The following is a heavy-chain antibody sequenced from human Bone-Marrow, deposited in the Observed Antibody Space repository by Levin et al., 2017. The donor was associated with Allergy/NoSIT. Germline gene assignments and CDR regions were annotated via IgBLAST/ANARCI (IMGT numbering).Heavy chain of an antibody. CDR1: GFTFSSYS. J-gene: IGHJ4*02. D-gene: IGHD4-23*01. V-gene: IGHV3-48*02. CDR2: ISSSSSTI. Sequence: PGGSLRLSCAASGFTFSSYSMNWVRQAPGKGLEWVSYISSSSSTIYYADSVKGRFTISRDNAKNSLYLQMNSLRDEDTAVYYCAREGLQQGTPGAGGDYWGQGTLVTVSS. CDR3: AREGLQQGTPGAGGDY.